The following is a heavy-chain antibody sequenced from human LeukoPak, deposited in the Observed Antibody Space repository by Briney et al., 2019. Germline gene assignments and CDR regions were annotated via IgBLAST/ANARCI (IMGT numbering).Heavy chain of an antibody. J-gene: IGHJ6*03. CDR1: GFTFSSYN. Sequence: GGSLRLSCAASGFTFSSYNMNWVRKAPGKGPEWLSSITSSSSYIYYADSVKGRFPIYRDNDKNSLYLQIDSLRVEDTAVYYCARDPYSGSYGPHYYYYMDVWGKGTTVTISS. CDR3: ARDPYSGSYGPHYYYYMDV. V-gene: IGHV3-21*06. CDR2: ITSSSSYI. D-gene: IGHD1-26*01.